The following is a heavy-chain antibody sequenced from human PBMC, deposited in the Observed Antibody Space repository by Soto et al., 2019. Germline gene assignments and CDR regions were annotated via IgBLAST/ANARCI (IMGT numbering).Heavy chain of an antibody. J-gene: IGHJ4*02. CDR3: ALRYFDSHNHPTFDY. V-gene: IGHV1-69*02. CDR2: IIPILGIA. D-gene: IGHD3-9*01. CDR1: GGTFSSYT. Sequence: ASVKVSCKASGGTFSSYTISWVRQAPGQGLEWMGRIIPILGIANYAQKFQGRVTITADKSTSTAYMELSSLRSEDTAVYYCALRYFDSHNHPTFDYWGQGTLVTVSS.